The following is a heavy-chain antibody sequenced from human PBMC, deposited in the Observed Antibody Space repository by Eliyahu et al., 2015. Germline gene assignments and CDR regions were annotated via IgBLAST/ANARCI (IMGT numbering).Heavy chain of an antibody. J-gene: IGHJ4*02. CDR1: GLXFSTRW. CDR3: VGTHWCAGGGRCYPDY. V-gene: IGHV3-7*01. D-gene: IGHD2-15*01. CDR2: IKEDGSXQ. Sequence: DVQLVESGGGFVHPGESLRLSCAVSGLXFSTRWMGWVRQAPGKGLEXVANIKEDGSXQXXVXSXKGRFTISRDNAESSVFLQMNSLRAEDTAVYFCVGTHWCAGGGRCYPDYWGQGALVTVSS.